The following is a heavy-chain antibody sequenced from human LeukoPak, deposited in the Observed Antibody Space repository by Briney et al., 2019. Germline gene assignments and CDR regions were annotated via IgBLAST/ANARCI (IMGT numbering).Heavy chain of an antibody. D-gene: IGHD6-6*01. CDR3: AKDLEVYSSS. V-gene: IGHV3-30*18. CDR2: ISYDGSNK. J-gene: IGHJ4*02. CDR1: GFTFSSYG. Sequence: GSLRLSCAASGFTFSSYGMHWVRQAPGKGLEWVAVISYDGSNKYYADSVKGRFTISRDNSKNTLYLQMNSLRAEDTAVYYCAKDLEVYSSSWGQGTLVTVSS.